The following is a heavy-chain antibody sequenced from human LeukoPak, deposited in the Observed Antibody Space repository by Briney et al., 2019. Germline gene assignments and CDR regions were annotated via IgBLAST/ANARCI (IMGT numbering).Heavy chain of an antibody. CDR3: ARLVPGVLSPPNLFHI. V-gene: IGHV4-38-2*02. CDR2: IFHSGSA. D-gene: IGHD1-26*01. CDR1: GYPISGGYY. J-gene: IGHJ3*02. Sequence: SSETLSPTCTVSGYPISGGYYWGCIRQPPGKGLEWIAPIFHSGSASHNSSLESRVTISVDPSKNQFSLKLASVTAADTAVYYFARLVPGVLSPPNLFHIWGQGTMVTVSS.